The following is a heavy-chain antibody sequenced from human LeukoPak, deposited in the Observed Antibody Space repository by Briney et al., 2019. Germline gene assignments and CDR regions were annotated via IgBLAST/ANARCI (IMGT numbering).Heavy chain of an antibody. CDR3: VRELERSDAFEI. Sequence: PGGSLRLSWAASGXTFSTYWLHWVRQAPGKGPELLSRIKNDGTYTSYADSEKGRITISRDNAKNTLYLQMSSLRAEDTAVYFCVRELERSDAFEIWGQGTLVTVSS. D-gene: IGHD1-1*01. CDR2: IKNDGTYT. CDR1: GXTFSTYW. J-gene: IGHJ3*02. V-gene: IGHV3-74*01.